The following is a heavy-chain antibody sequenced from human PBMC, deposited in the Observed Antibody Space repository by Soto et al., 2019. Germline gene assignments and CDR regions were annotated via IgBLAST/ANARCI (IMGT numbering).Heavy chain of an antibody. V-gene: IGHV1-18*04. Sequence: QVRLVQSGGEVKKPGASVKVSCKASGYTFNSYGITWVRQAPGQGLEWVGWISAYNGVTNYARELQGRVTMTTDTPTSTAYMELRSLRSDDTAVYYCARDRRWFGESLYWGQGTLVTVSS. CDR1: GYTFNSYG. CDR3: ARDRRWFGESLY. CDR2: ISAYNGVT. D-gene: IGHD3-10*01. J-gene: IGHJ4*02.